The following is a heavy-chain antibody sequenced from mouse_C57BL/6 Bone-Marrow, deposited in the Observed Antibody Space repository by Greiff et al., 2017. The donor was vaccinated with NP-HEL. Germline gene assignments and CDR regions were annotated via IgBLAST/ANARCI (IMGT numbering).Heavy chain of an antibody. CDR1: GYAFSSSW. J-gene: IGHJ2*01. D-gene: IGHD2-5*01. CDR2: IYTGDGDT. V-gene: IGHV1-82*01. Sequence: VQLQQSGPELVKPGASVKISCKASGYAFSSSWMNWVKQRPGKGLEWIGLIYTGDGDTNYNGKFKGKATLTADKSSSTAYMQLSSLTSADSAVYYCARRGSNRNFDYWGQGTTLTVSS. CDR3: ARRGSNRNFDY.